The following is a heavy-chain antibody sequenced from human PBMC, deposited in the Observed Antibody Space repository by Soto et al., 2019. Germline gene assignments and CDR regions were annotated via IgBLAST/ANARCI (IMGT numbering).Heavy chain of an antibody. CDR1: GFIFRDYA. V-gene: IGHV3-48*01. J-gene: IGHJ4*02. CDR3: ARDIGPPGMPDY. CDR2: ISSSSSTI. Sequence: GGSLRLSCAASGFIFRDYAMSWVRQAPGKGLEWVSYISSSSSTIYYADSVKGRFTISRDNAKNSLYLQMNSLRAEDTAVYYCARDIGPPGMPDYWGQGT. D-gene: IGHD2-2*01.